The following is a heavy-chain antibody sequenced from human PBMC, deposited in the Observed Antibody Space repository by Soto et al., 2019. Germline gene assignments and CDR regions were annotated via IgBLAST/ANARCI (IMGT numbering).Heavy chain of an antibody. J-gene: IGHJ6*02. CDR2: IIPIFGTA. CDR1: LGTFRSYA. Sequence: SVKVSCKASLGTFRSYAIRWVRQTPGQELEWMGGIIPIFGTANYAQKFQGRVTITADESTSTAYMELSSLRSEDRAVYYCADDSSCPPPASYYYYGMDVWGQGTTVTVSS. V-gene: IGHV1-69*13. CDR3: ADDSSCPPPASYYYYGMDV. D-gene: IGHD3-22*01.